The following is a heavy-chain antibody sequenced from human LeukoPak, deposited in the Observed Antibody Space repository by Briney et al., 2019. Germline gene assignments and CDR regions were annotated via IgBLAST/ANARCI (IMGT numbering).Heavy chain of an antibody. CDR2: MNPNSGNT. Sequence: ASVKVSCKASGYTFTSYDINWGRQATGQGLEWMGWMNPNSGNTGYAPKFQGRVTMTRNTSISTAYMELSSLRSEDTAVYYCARWSSSSSPAGFDYWGQGTLVTVSS. V-gene: IGHV1-8*01. CDR1: GYTFTSYD. D-gene: IGHD6-13*01. J-gene: IGHJ4*02. CDR3: ARWSSSSSPAGFDY.